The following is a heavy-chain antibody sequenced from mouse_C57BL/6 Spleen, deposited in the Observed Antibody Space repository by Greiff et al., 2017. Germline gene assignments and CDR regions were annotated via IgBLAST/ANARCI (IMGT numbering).Heavy chain of an antibody. CDR1: GYTFTSYW. J-gene: IGHJ1*03. Sequence: QVQLQQPGAELVMPGASVKLSCKASGYTFTSYWMHWVKQRPGQGLEWIGEIDPSDSYTNYNQKFKGKSTLTVDKSSSTAYMQLSSLTSEDSAGYYCARSFYYYGSRYFDVWGTGTTVTVSS. D-gene: IGHD1-1*01. V-gene: IGHV1-69*01. CDR3: ARSFYYYGSRYFDV. CDR2: IDPSDSYT.